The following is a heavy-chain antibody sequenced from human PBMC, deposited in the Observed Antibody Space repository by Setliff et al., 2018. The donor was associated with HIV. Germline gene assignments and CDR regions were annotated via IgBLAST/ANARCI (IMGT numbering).Heavy chain of an antibody. Sequence: SGPTLVNPTQTVTLTCTFSGFSLNTSGLCVTWIRQPPGKALEWLARIDWDDDEHYTSPLKTRLDISKDTSKNQVVLKLTNMDPADTATYYCARCFVGGYCSGVACGFDYWGQGIVVTVSS. J-gene: IGHJ4*02. CDR2: IDWDDDE. CDR1: GFSLNTSGLC. V-gene: IGHV2-70*11. CDR3: ARCFVGGYCSGVACGFDY. D-gene: IGHD2-15*01.